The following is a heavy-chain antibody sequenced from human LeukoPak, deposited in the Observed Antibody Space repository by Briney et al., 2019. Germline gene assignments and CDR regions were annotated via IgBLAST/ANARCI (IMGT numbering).Heavy chain of an antibody. CDR1: GFNFNTYS. CDR3: AKDHESDGYPCLDH. V-gene: IGHV3-23*01. J-gene: IGHJ4*02. CDR2: ISASGP. D-gene: IGHD3-22*01. Sequence: PGGSLRLSCAVSGFNFNTYSMNWVRQAPGKGLEWVSTISASGPYYADAVRGRFTISRDNSRNTLSLQMDSLRAEDTAVYYCAKDHESDGYPCLDHWGLGTLVTVSS.